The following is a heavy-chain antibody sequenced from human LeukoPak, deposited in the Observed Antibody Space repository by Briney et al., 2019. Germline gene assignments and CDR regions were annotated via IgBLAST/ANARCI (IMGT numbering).Heavy chain of an antibody. V-gene: IGHV3-23*01. CDR2: LRGRDGST. D-gene: IGHD3-10*01. J-gene: IGHJ4*02. Sequence: GGTLRLSCAASGFTLSSYGMSGVRQAPGKGLEGVSALRGRDGSTYYADAAKGRYPIYRDNAKNTLHVQMNSLRAEDTAVFYCAEGHYYGSGSLDYWGQGTLVTVSS. CDR3: AEGHYYGSGSLDY. CDR1: GFTLSSYG.